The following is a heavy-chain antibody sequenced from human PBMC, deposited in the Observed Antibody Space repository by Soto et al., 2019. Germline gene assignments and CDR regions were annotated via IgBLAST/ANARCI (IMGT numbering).Heavy chain of an antibody. Sequence: GASVKVSCKASGYTFTSYYMHWVRQAPGQGLEWMGIINPSGGSTSYAQKLQGRVTMTTDTSTSTAYMELRSLRSDDTAVYYCARDSRLSGGEEYSSIWYHFGAYYFDYWGQGTLLTVSS. CDR3: ARDSRLSGGEEYSSIWYHFGAYYFDY. CDR1: GYTFTSYY. J-gene: IGHJ4*02. CDR2: INPSGGST. V-gene: IGHV1-46*01. D-gene: IGHD6-13*01.